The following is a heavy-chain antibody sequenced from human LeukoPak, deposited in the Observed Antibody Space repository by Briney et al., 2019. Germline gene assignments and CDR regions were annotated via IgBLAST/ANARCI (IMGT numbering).Heavy chain of an antibody. V-gene: IGHV3-23*01. CDR1: GFIFQNYA. CDR2: ISGFGGST. Sequence: GGSLRLSCAASGFIFQNYAMNWVRQAPGEGLEWVSGISGFGGSTYYAASVKGRFAISRDNSGNALFLQLTNLRVEDSAVYYCARRGGSSWSSFDFWGQGTLVGVSS. D-gene: IGHD6-13*01. CDR3: ARRGGSSWSSFDF. J-gene: IGHJ4*02.